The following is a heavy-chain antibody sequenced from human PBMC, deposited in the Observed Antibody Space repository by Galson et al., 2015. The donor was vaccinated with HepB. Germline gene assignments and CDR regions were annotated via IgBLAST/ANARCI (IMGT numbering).Heavy chain of an antibody. D-gene: IGHD3-22*01. CDR1: GDSFNNYA. CDR3: ARDRTQYYDTSGYSGAFDI. CDR2: IIPVFDTP. J-gene: IGHJ3*02. Sequence: SVKVSCKASGDSFNNYAVNWLRQAPGQGLEWMGGIIPVFDTPIYAQGFQDRVTITADKSTSTVYVELSSLNFEDTAVYYCARDRTQYYDTSGYSGAFDIWGQGTVVTVSS. V-gene: IGHV1-69*06.